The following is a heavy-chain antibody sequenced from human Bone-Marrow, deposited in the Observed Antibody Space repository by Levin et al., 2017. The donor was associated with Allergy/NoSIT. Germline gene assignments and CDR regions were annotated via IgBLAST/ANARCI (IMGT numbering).Heavy chain of an antibody. Sequence: GESLKISCAASGFTFSRYGMSWVRQAPGRGLEWVSALSGSGGNTYYADSVKGRFTISRDNSKNTLVLQMNSLRVEDTAVYYCAKDRGWYGDAFDIWGQGTMVTVSS. CDR2: LSGSGGNT. D-gene: IGHD6-19*01. CDR1: GFTFSRYG. J-gene: IGHJ3*02. CDR3: AKDRGWYGDAFDI. V-gene: IGHV3-23*01.